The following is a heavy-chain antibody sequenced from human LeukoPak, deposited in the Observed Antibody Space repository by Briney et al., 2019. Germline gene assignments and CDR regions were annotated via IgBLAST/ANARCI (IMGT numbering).Heavy chain of an antibody. J-gene: IGHJ4*02. CDR3: ARVQGTRMIVEDY. D-gene: IGHD3-22*01. V-gene: IGHV1-18*01. CDR2: VSGSSGNT. CDR1: GYTFSNCG. Sequence: ASVKVSCKASGYTFSNCGISWVRQAPGQGLEWMGWVSGSSGNTNYAQNLQGRVIMTTDTSTTTAHMELRSLRSDDTAVYYCARVQGTRMIVEDYWGQGTLVTVSS.